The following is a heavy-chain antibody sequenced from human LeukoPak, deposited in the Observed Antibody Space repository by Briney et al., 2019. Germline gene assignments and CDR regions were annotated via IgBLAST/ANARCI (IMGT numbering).Heavy chain of an antibody. CDR3: ARYSGSGSYDY. CDR2: IYYSGST. Sequence: SQTLSLTCTVSGGSISSGGYYWSWIRQPPGKGLEWIGSIYYSGSTYYNPSLKSRVTISVDTSKNQFSLKLSSVTAADTAVYYCARYSGSGSYDYWGQGTLVTVSS. J-gene: IGHJ4*02. D-gene: IGHD3-10*01. V-gene: IGHV4-30-2*03. CDR1: GGSISSGGYY.